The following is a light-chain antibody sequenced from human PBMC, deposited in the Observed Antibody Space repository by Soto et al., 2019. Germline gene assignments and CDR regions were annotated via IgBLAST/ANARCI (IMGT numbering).Light chain of an antibody. Sequence: QSVLIQPPSVSGSPGQSVTISCTGTSSDVGSYDYVSWYQQHPGTVPKPMIYNVNTQPSGVPDRFSGSKSGNTASMTISGLQAEDEADYYCCSFAGLFGGGTKLTVL. J-gene: IGLJ2*01. CDR3: CSFAGL. CDR1: SSDVGSYDY. V-gene: IGLV2-11*01. CDR2: NVN.